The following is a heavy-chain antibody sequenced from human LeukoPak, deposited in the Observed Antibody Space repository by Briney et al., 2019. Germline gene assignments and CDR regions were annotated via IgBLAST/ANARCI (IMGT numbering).Heavy chain of an antibody. Sequence: ASVKVSCEASGYTFTGYYMHWVRQAPGRGLEWMGCINPNSGGTNYTQTFRGRVTMTRDTSISTPYMELRRLRSDDTAVYYCARDLLGSSGLNTTFGYWGERSLLSVSS. CDR1: GYTFTGYY. V-gene: IGHV1-2*02. CDR3: ARDLLGSSGLNTTFGY. J-gene: IGHJ4*01. CDR2: INPNSGGT. D-gene: IGHD3-22*01.